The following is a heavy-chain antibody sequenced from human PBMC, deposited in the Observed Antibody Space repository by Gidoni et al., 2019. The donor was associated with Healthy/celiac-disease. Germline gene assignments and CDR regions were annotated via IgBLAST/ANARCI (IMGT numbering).Heavy chain of an antibody. CDR1: GFTFSSYG. D-gene: IGHD3-22*01. J-gene: IGHJ4*02. CDR2: IWYDGSNK. V-gene: IGHV3-33*01. CDR3: ARDSYYDSSASHFDY. Sequence: QVQLVESGGGVVQPGRSLRLSCDASGFTFSSYGMHWVRQAPGKGLEWVAVIWYDGSNKYYADSVKGRFTISRDNSKNTLYLQMNSLRAEDTAVYYCARDSYYDSSASHFDYWGQGTLVTVSS.